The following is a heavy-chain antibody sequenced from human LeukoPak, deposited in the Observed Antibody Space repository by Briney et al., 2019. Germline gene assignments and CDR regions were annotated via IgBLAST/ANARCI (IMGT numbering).Heavy chain of an antibody. CDR3: RGGSSQVIVDYYYMDV. CDR1: GFTFSSYS. D-gene: IGHD3-16*02. V-gene: IGHV3-15*01. CDR2: IKSKTDGGTT. Sequence: GGSLRLSCAASGFTFSSYSMNWVRQAPGKGLEWVGRIKSKTDGGTTDYAAPVKGRFTISRDDSKNTLYLQMNSLKTEDTAVYYCRGGSSQVIVDYYYMDVWGKGTTVTVSS. J-gene: IGHJ6*03.